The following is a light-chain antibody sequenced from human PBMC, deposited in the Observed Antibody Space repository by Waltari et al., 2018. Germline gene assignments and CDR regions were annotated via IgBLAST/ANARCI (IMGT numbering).Light chain of an antibody. CDR3: QQHGNSPSPT. J-gene: IGKJ4*01. CDR1: QSVSSNS. V-gene: IGKV3-20*01. Sequence: EIVLTQSPGTLSLSPGERATLSCRASQSVSSNSLAWYQQKYGQAPRLLTYGASSRATGIPDRFSGSGSGTDFTLTISRLEPEDFAVYYCQQHGNSPSPTFGGGTKVEIK. CDR2: GAS.